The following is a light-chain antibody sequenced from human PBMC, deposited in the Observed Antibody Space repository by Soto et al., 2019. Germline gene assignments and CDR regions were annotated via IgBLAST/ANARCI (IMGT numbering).Light chain of an antibody. V-gene: IGKV1-39*01. Sequence: DIQMTQSPSTLSGSVGDRVTITCRASQTISSWLAWYQQKPGKAPKLLIYAASSLQSGVPSRFSGSGSGTDFTLTISSLQTEDFATYYCQQDYSPPPINFGQGTRLEIK. CDR1: QTISSW. CDR3: QQDYSPPPIN. CDR2: AAS. J-gene: IGKJ5*01.